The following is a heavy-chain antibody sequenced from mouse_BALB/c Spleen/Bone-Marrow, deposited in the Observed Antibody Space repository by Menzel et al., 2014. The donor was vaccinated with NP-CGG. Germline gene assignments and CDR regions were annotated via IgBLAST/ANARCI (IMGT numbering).Heavy chain of an antibody. V-gene: IGHV2-9*02. J-gene: IGHJ2*01. Sequence: QVQLQQSGPGLVAPSQSLSITCTVSGFSLTSYGVHWVRQPPGKGLEWLGIIWAGGSTNYNSALMSRLSISKDNSKSQVFLKMNSLQSDDTAMYYCAISCFGNYKYYFDFWGQGTTLTVSS. CDR3: AISCFGNYKYYFDF. D-gene: IGHD2-10*01. CDR1: GFSLTSYG. CDR2: IWAGGST.